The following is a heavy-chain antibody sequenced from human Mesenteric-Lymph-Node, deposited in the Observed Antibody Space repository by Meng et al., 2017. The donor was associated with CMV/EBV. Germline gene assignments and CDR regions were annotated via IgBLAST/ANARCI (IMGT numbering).Heavy chain of an antibody. J-gene: IGHJ4*02. Sequence: YGGSFSGYYWSWIRQPPGKGLEWIGEINHSGSTNYNPSLKSRVTISVDTSKNQFFLKLSSVTAADTAVYYCARYNRDYGDPTGFDYWGQGTLVTVSS. V-gene: IGHV4-34*01. CDR2: INHSGST. CDR1: GGSFSGYY. D-gene: IGHD4-17*01. CDR3: ARYNRDYGDPTGFDY.